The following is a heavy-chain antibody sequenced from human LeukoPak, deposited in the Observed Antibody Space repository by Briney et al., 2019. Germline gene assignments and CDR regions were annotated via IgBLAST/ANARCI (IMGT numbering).Heavy chain of an antibody. CDR1: AFTLSTYF. V-gene: IGHV3-74*01. J-gene: IGHJ3*02. CDR3: ALSYDYDHPDALDI. D-gene: IGHD3-22*01. CDR2: SMSDSGSA. Sequence: GPSLSPSCAPSAFTLSTYFIHWVRHGPGKGLVWVLRSMSDSGSASSADSVKSRFTISIDKAKNTLLLQMYSLRAEDTAIYYCALSYDYDHPDALDIWGQGTMVAVSS.